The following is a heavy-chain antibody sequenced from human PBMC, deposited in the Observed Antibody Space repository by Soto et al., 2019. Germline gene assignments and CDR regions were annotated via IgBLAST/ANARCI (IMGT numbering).Heavy chain of an antibody. D-gene: IGHD3-9*01. V-gene: IGHV1-46*01. CDR1: GYTFTSYY. CDR3: ARADLNYDILTGYYPGSWFDP. Sequence: XSVKVSCKASGYTFTSYYLHWVQQAPGQGLEWLGIINPGGGSTSESQRFQGRVTMTRDTSTSTVYMELSSLRSEDTAVYYWARADLNYDILTGYYPGSWFDPGGQGTLVTVS. CDR2: INPGGGST. J-gene: IGHJ5*02.